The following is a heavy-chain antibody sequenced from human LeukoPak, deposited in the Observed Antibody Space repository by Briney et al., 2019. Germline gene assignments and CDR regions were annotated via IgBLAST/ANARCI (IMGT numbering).Heavy chain of an antibody. CDR2: ISGSGGST. CDR3: AKGAMVVVVAPTEFDH. J-gene: IGHJ4*02. D-gene: IGHD2-15*01. CDR1: GFTFSNYA. V-gene: IGHV3-23*01. Sequence: GGSLRLFCAASGFTFSNYAMNWVRQAPGKGLEWVSAISGSGGSTSYADSVKGRFTISRDNSKNILYLQVNSLRAEDTAVYYCAKGAMVVVVAPTEFDHWGQGALVTVSS.